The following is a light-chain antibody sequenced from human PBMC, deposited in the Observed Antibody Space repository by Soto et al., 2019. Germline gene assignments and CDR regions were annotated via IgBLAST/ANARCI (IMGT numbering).Light chain of an antibody. CDR2: TAS. CDR3: QQSYSTPPT. J-gene: IGKJ1*01. Sequence: DIQMTQSPSSLSASVGDRVTITCRASQSISDSLNWYQHRSGRAPKLLIYTASSLQSGVPSRFSGSGSGTSFTLPISSLQPEDFATYYCQQSYSTPPTFGQGTRV. CDR1: QSISDS. V-gene: IGKV1-39*01.